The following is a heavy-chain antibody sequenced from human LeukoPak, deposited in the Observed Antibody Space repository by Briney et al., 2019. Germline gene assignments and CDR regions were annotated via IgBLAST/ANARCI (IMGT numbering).Heavy chain of an antibody. CDR1: GYSLSDLS. Sequence: ASVKVSCKVSGYSLSDLSLQWVRQAPGQGLEWMGGFNPEHTETIYSQKFKGRVTLTEDTSTDTAYMELSSLRSEDTAMYFCAQQKAGYSGSPSWFDPWGQGTLVTVSS. D-gene: IGHD5-12*01. CDR3: AQQKAGYSGSPSWFDP. V-gene: IGHV1-24*01. CDR2: FNPEHTET. J-gene: IGHJ5*02.